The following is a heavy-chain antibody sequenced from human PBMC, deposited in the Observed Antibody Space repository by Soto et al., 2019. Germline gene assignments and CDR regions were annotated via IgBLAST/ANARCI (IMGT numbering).Heavy chain of an antibody. CDR1: GYTLTELS. J-gene: IGHJ4*02. D-gene: IGHD1-26*01. CDR2: FDPEDGET. CDR3: ATEVGATNTYDY. Sequence: GASVKVSCKVSGYTLTELSMHWVRQAPGKGLEWMGGFDPEDGETIYAQKFQGRVTMTEDTSTDTAYMELSSLISEDTAVYYCATEVGATNTYDYWGQGTLVTVSS. V-gene: IGHV1-24*01.